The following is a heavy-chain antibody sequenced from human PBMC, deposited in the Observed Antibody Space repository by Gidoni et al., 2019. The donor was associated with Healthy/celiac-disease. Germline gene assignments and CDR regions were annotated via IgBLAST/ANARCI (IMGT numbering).Heavy chain of an antibody. V-gene: IGHV3-7*01. D-gene: IGHD3-22*01. CDR2: MKKDGSEK. CDR1: GSTFSSHW. J-gene: IGHJ2*01. CDR3: AGDRRSYYYDSSGSNWYFDL. Sequence: EVQLVESGGGLFQPGGSLRLPCAASGSTFSSHWMSWVRQGPGKGLGVVANMKKDGSEKYYVDSVKSRLTITRDNAKNSLYLQKNSLGAEDTAVYYCAGDRRSYYYDSSGSNWYFDLWGRGTLVTVSS.